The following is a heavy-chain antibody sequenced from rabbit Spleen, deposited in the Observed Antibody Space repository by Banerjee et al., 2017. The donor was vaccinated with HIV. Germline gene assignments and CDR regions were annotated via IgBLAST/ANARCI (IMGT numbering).Heavy chain of an antibody. D-gene: IGHD4-1*01. CDR1: GFSFSSSYY. J-gene: IGHJ4*01. Sequence: QSLEESGGDLVKPGGTLTLTCKASGFSFSSSYYMCWVRQAPGKGLEWIACIYITTGNTYYASWARGRFTISKTSSTTVTLQMTSLTVADTATYFCARSGYVGWGGDGDLTGNKLWCPGTLVTVS. CDR3: ARSGYVGWGGDGDLTGNKL. V-gene: IGHV1S40*01. CDR2: IYITTGNT.